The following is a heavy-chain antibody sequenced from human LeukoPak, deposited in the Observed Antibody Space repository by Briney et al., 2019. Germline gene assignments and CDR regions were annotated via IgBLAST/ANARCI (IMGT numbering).Heavy chain of an antibody. D-gene: IGHD3-22*01. Sequence: GGSLRLSCAASGFTVSSNYMSWVRQAPGKGLEWVSVIYSGGSTHYADSVKGRFTISRDNSKNTLYLQMNSLRAEDTAVYYCAKDFSDSSGYYYYYYYMDVWGKGTTVTISS. CDR1: GFTVSSNY. V-gene: IGHV3-66*01. J-gene: IGHJ6*03. CDR2: IYSGGST. CDR3: AKDFSDSSGYYYYYYYMDV.